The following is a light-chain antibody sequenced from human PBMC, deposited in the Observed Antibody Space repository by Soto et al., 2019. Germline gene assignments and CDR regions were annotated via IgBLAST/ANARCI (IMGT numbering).Light chain of an antibody. CDR2: AAS. CDR3: QQYISYPIT. Sequence: DIQMTQSPSSLSASVRDRVTITCRASQGIAKSLAWYQQKPEKAPKSLIYAASNLQSGVPSRFSGSGSGTEFTLTISSLQPEDFATYYCQQYISYPITFGQGTRLEIK. V-gene: IGKV1D-16*01. J-gene: IGKJ5*01. CDR1: QGIAKS.